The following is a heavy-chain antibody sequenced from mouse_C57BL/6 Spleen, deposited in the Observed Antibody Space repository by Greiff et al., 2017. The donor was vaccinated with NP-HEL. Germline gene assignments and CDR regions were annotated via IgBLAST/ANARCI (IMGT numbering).Heavy chain of an antibody. CDR2: IDPSDSYT. Sequence: QVQLQQPGAELVMPGASVKLSCKASGYTFTSYWMHWVKQRPGQGLEWIGEIDPSDSYTNYNQKFKGKSTLTVDKSSSTAYMQLSSLTSEDSAVYYWARSDGNDWYFDVWGTGTTVTVSS. V-gene: IGHV1-69*01. J-gene: IGHJ1*03. D-gene: IGHD2-1*01. CDR3: ARSDGNDWYFDV. CDR1: GYTFTSYW.